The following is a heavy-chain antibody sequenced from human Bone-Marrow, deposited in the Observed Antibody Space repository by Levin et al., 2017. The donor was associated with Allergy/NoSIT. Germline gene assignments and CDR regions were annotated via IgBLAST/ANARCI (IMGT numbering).Heavy chain of an antibody. D-gene: IGHD3-16*01. CDR3: VRDRGGFKFDP. CDR2: IYNSDETT. CDR1: GGSITSGDYY. J-gene: IGHJ5*02. V-gene: IGHV4-30-4*01. Sequence: SETLSLTCTVSGGSITSGDYYWTWIRQPPGKGLEWIGYIYNSDETTYYIPSLKSRLSISLDTSKNQFSLKLTSVTAADTAIYYCVRDRGGFKFDPWGQGTLVTVSS.